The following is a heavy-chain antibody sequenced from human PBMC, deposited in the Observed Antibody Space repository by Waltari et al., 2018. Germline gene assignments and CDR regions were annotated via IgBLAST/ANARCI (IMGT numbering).Heavy chain of an antibody. CDR2: IYYSGST. D-gene: IGHD6-13*01. V-gene: IGHV4-59*11. J-gene: IGHJ4*02. CDR1: GGSISSHY. Sequence: QVQLQESGPGLVKPSETLSLTCTVSGGSISSHYWRWIRQPPGKGLEWIGYIYYSGSTNYNPSLKSRVTISVDTSKNQFSLKLSSVTAADTAVYYCARVEQQLAIFDYWGQGTLVTVSS. CDR3: ARVEQQLAIFDY.